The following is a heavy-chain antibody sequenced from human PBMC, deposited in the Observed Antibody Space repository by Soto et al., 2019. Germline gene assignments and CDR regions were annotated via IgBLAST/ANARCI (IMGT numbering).Heavy chain of an antibody. Sequence: QVQLVESGGGVVQPGTSLRVSCGASGFTFSAYVMHWVRQAPGKGLEWVAAISYDGNSEYYAASVKGRFTVSRDNSKNTVFLQINTLRVEDTAVYYCARGIIQDVEYRGQGTLVNVSS. D-gene: IGHD3-3*01. CDR2: ISYDGNSE. J-gene: IGHJ4*02. CDR1: GFTFSAYV. CDR3: ARGIIQDVEY. V-gene: IGHV3-30-3*01.